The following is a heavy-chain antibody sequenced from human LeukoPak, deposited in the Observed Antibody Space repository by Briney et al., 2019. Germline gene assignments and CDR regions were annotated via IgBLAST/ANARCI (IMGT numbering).Heavy chain of an antibody. V-gene: IGHV1-18*01. CDR1: GYTFTSYS. J-gene: IGHJ4*02. CDR2: ISAYNGNT. D-gene: IGHD1-1*01. CDR3: ARDGGLHSLVVGADYNCFDY. Sequence: ASVKVSCKASGYTFTSYSISWVRQAPGQGLEWMGWISAYNGNTNYAQKLQGRVTMTTDTSTSTAYMELRSLRSDDTAVYYCARDGGLHSLVVGADYNCFDYWGQGTLVTVSS.